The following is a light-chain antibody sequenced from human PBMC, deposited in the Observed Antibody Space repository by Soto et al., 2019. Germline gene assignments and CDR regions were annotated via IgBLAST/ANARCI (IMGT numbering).Light chain of an antibody. J-gene: IGLJ1*01. CDR3: CSYAGSYTWV. Sequence: QSVLPQPSSVSWSPGQSVTISCTVTSSDVGAYKYVSWYQHYPGEAPKVMIYDVTQRPSGVPDRFSGTKYGNTASLTISGLQAEDEADYYCCSYAGSYTWVFGSGTKVTVL. CDR2: DVT. V-gene: IGLV2-11*01. CDR1: SSDVGAYKY.